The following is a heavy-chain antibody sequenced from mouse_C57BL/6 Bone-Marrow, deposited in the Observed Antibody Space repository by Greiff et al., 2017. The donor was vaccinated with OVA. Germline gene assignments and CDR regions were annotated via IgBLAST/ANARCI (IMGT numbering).Heavy chain of an antibody. CDR3: ARIYGSSYGFAY. V-gene: IGHV5-17*01. CDR2: ISSGSSTI. CDR1: GFTFSDYG. D-gene: IGHD1-1*01. J-gene: IGHJ3*01. Sequence: EVHLVESGGGLVKPGGSLKLSCAASGFTFSDYGMHWVRQAPEKGLEWVAYISSGSSTIYYADTVKGRFTISRDNAKNTLFLQMTSLRSEDTAMYYCARIYGSSYGFAYWGQGTLVTVSA.